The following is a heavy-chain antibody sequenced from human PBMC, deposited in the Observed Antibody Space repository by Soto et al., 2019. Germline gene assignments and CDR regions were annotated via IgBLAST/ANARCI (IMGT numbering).Heavy chain of an antibody. CDR1: GYTFTSYG. J-gene: IGHJ3*02. V-gene: IGHV1-18*01. CDR2: ISAYNGNT. D-gene: IGHD3-22*01. Sequence: QVQLVQSGAEVKKPGASVKVSCKASGYTFTSYGISWVRQAPGQGLEWMGWISAYNGNTNYAQKLQGRVTMTTDTSXXTXYXARRSLRSDDTAVYYCARKRGYYYDSSGSILDAFDIWGQGTMVTVSS. CDR3: ARKRGYYYDSSGSILDAFDI.